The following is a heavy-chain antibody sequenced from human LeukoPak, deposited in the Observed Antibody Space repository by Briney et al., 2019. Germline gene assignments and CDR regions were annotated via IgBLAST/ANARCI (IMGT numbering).Heavy chain of an antibody. Sequence: GRSLRLSCAASGFTFSSYGMHWVRQAPGKGLEWVAVISYDGSNKYYADSVKGRFTISRDNSKNTLYLQMNSLRAEDTAVYYCAKDDSGSYIGYGMDVWGQGTTVTVSS. CDR1: GFTFSSYG. CDR3: AKDDSGSYIGYGMDV. D-gene: IGHD3-10*01. J-gene: IGHJ6*02. CDR2: ISYDGSNK. V-gene: IGHV3-30*18.